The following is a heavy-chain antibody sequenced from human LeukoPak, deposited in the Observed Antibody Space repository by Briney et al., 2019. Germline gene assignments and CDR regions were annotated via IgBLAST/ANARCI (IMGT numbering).Heavy chain of an antibody. CDR1: GYTFSNYD. Sequence: ASVKVSCKVSGYTFSNYDITWVRQAPGQGLEWLGWISAYNGDTNYAQKLQGRVTMTTDTSTGTAYMELRSLRSDDTAVYYCARHYYDSGGYNSAFDYWGQGTLVTVSS. D-gene: IGHD3-22*01. V-gene: IGHV1-18*01. CDR3: ARHYYDSGGYNSAFDY. CDR2: ISAYNGDT. J-gene: IGHJ4*02.